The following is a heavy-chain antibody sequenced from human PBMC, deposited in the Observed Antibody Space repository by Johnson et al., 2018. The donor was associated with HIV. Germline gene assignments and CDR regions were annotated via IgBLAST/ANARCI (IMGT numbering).Heavy chain of an antibody. CDR3: ARDRGQWLLGMSDAFDI. V-gene: IGHV3-66*01. Sequence: VQLVESGGDLVQPGGSLRLSCAASGFTVSSNYMSWVRQAPGKGLEWVSVIYSGGSTYYADSVKGRFTISRDNSKNTLYLQMNSLRAEDTAVYYCARDRGQWLLGMSDAFDIWGQGTMVTVSS. CDR2: IYSGGST. D-gene: IGHD3-22*01. J-gene: IGHJ3*02. CDR1: GFTVSSNY.